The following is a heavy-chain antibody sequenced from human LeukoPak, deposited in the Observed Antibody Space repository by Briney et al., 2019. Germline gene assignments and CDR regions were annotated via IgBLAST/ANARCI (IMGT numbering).Heavy chain of an antibody. CDR2: IYYSGST. V-gene: IGHV4-59*01. CDR3: ARVSIGGSSWSYYYYMDV. D-gene: IGHD6-13*01. CDR1: GGSISSYY. J-gene: IGHJ6*03. Sequence: PSETLSLTCTVSGGSISSYYWSWIRQPPGKGLEWIGYIYYSGSTNYNPSLKSRVPISVDTSKNQFSLKLSSVTAADTAVYYCARVSIGGSSWSYYYYMDVWGKGTTVTISS.